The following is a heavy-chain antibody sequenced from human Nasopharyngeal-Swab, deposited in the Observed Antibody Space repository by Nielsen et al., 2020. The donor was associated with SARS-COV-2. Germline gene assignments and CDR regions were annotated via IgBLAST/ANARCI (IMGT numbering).Heavy chain of an antibody. J-gene: IGHJ4*02. CDR1: GFTSSSSG. CDR2: ISYDGSNE. Sequence: GESLKISCAASGFTSSSSGMDWVRQAPGKGLEWVAVISYDGSNEYYGDSVKGRFTISRDNSKNTLYLQMNSLRVDDTAVYYCAKDVHGDYGGIDYWGQGILVTVSS. V-gene: IGHV3-30*18. CDR3: AKDVHGDYGGIDY. D-gene: IGHD4-17*01.